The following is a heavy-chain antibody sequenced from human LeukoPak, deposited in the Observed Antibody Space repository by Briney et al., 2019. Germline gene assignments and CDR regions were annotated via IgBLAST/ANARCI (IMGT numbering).Heavy chain of an antibody. D-gene: IGHD3-22*01. Sequence: GGSLRLSCAASGFTFSSYSMNWVRQAPGKGLEWVSSISSSSSYIYYEDSVKGRFTTSRDNAKKSMYLQMNSLRAEDTAMYYCARSSGQGFSLWGQGTLVTVSS. V-gene: IGHV3-21*01. CDR1: GFTFSSYS. CDR2: ISSSSSYI. J-gene: IGHJ4*02. CDR3: ARSSGQGFSL.